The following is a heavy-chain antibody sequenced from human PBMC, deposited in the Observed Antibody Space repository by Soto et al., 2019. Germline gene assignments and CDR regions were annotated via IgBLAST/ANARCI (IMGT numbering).Heavy chain of an antibody. J-gene: IGHJ6*02. CDR2: ICSAGNT. D-gene: IGHD1-26*01. V-gene: IGHV3-66*01. CDR3: ARDFVVGGPTINYYYGMDV. Sequence: PGGSLRLSCAASGFTVSSNYMSWVRQAPGKGLEWISIICSAGNTYYADSVKGRFTISRDNSKNTLYLQMNSLGAEDTAVYYCARDFVVGGPTINYYYGMDVWGQGTTVTVSS. CDR1: GFTVSSNY.